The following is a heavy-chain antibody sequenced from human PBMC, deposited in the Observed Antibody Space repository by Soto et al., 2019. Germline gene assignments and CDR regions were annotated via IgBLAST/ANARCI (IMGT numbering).Heavy chain of an antibody. V-gene: IGHV1-3*01. CDR2: INAGNGNT. CDR3: ARDLPSGSWGYGMDV. CDR1: GYTFTSYA. D-gene: IGHD1-26*01. J-gene: IGHJ6*02. Sequence: ASVKVSCKASGYTFTSYAMHWVRQAPGQRLEWMGWINAGNGNTKYSQKFQGRVTITRDTSANTAYMELSSLRSEDTAVYYCARDLPSGSWGYGMDVWGQGTTVTVSS.